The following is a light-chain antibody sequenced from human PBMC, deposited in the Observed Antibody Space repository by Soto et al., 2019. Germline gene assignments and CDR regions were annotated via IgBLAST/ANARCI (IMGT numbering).Light chain of an antibody. CDR1: SSDVGGYNS. J-gene: IGLJ2*01. V-gene: IGLV2-14*01. Sequence: QSALTQPASVSGSPGQSITISCTGTSSDVGGYNSVSWYQQHPGKAPKLMIYDVSNRPSGVSNRFSGSKSGNTASLTISGLQAEDEGDYYCSSYASSSTLVVFGGGTQLTVL. CDR3: SSYASSSTLVV. CDR2: DVS.